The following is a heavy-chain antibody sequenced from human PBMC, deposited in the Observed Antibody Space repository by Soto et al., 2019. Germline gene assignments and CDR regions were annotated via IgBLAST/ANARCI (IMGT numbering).Heavy chain of an antibody. Sequence: GASVKVSCKASGYTFTGYYMHWVRQAPGQGLEWMGWINPNSGGTNYAQKFQGRVTMTRDTSISTAYMELSRLRSDDTAVYYCARSGYRGINSRYYYYGMDVWGQGTTVTVSS. CDR3: ARSGYRGINSRYYYYGMDV. CDR2: INPNSGGT. D-gene: IGHD6-13*01. J-gene: IGHJ6*02. V-gene: IGHV1-2*02. CDR1: GYTFTGYY.